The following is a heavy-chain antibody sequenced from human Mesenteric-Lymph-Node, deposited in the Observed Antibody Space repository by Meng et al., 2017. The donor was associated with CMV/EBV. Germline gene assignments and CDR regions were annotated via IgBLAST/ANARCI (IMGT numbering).Heavy chain of an antibody. J-gene: IGHJ4*02. Sequence: GESLKISCAASGFTFSDYAMSWVRQAPGKGLEWVSSISSSFTYIYYADSVKGRFTISRDNAKNSVYLQLNSLRAEDTAVYFCTRLHSTFFDYWGQGALVTVSS. CDR1: GFTFSDYA. CDR2: ISSSFTYI. V-gene: IGHV3-21*01. D-gene: IGHD3-16*01. CDR3: TRLHSTFFDY.